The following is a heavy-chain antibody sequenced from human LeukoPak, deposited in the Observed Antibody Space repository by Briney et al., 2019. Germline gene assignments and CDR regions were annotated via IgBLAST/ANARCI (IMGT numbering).Heavy chain of an antibody. CDR1: GFTFSSYS. CDR2: ISSGSSTI. CDR3: ARVAHFDRGMDV. V-gene: IGHV3-48*04. D-gene: IGHD3-9*01. Sequence: GGSRRLSCAASGFTFSSYSMKWVRQAPGKGLDWLSYISSGSSTIYYADSVKGRFTISRDNTKKTLYLEMNSLRAEDTAVYFCARVAHFDRGMDVWGQGTTVTVSS. J-gene: IGHJ6*02.